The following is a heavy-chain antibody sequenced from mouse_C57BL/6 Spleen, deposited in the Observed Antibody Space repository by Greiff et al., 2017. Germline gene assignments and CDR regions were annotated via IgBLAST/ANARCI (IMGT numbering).Heavy chain of an antibody. Sequence: QVQLQQSGPELVKPGASVKISCKASGYAFSSSWMNWVKQRPGQGLEWIGRIYPADGDTNYTRKFKGKATLTADKSSSTAYMQLSSLTSEDAAVYYCARDYGSGLRIDYWGQGTTLTVSS. J-gene: IGHJ2*01. V-gene: IGHV1-82*01. CDR2: IYPADGDT. CDR3: ARDYGSGLRIDY. D-gene: IGHD1-1*01. CDR1: GYAFSSSW.